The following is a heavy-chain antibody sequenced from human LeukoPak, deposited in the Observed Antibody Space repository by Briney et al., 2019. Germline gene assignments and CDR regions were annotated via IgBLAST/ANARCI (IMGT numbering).Heavy chain of an antibody. J-gene: IGHJ6*04. Sequence: GGSLRLSCAASGFTASSNYMSWVRQAPGKGLEWVSVIYSGGSTYYADSVKGRFTISRDNSKNTLHLQMNSLRAEDTAVYYCGRGSGDNYYGMDFWGKGTTVTVSS. V-gene: IGHV3-53*01. D-gene: IGHD3-10*01. CDR3: GRGSGDNYYGMDF. CDR1: GFTASSNY. CDR2: IYSGGST.